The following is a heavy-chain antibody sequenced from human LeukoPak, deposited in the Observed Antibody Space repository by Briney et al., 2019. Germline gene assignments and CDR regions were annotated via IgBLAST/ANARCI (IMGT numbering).Heavy chain of an antibody. CDR3: ARGGVAGTFDY. CDR2: VNGDGRRS. V-gene: IGHV3-74*01. J-gene: IGHJ4*02. CDR1: GFTFSTFW. D-gene: IGHD6-19*01. Sequence: GGSLRLSCAASGFTFSTFWMTWVRQGPEKGLEWISNVNGDGRRSSYADSVNGRFTISRDNAKNTLYLQMTSLRAEDTAVYYCARGGVAGTFDYWGQGALVTASS.